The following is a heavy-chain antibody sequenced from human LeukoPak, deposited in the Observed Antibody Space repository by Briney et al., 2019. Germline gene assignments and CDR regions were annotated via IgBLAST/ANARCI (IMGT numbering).Heavy chain of an antibody. Sequence: PGGSLRLSCAASGFTFFTYAMSWVRQAPGKGLEWVSSISSSSTYIYYADSVKGRFTISRDNAKNSLSLQMNNLRVEDTAVYYCARAGSHWHYVYWGQGTVVTVSS. V-gene: IGHV3-21*01. CDR3: ARAGSHWHYVY. CDR1: GFTFFTYA. D-gene: IGHD3-10*01. CDR2: ISSSSTYI. J-gene: IGHJ4*02.